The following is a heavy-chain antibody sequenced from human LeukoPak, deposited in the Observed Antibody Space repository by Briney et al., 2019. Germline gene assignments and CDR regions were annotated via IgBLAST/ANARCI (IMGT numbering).Heavy chain of an antibody. J-gene: IGHJ5*02. Sequence: ASVKISCKASGYTFTGYYMHWVRQAPGQGLEWMGWINPNSGGTNYAQKFQGRVTMTRDTSISTAYMELSRLRSDDTAVYYCARGGGIAATNWFDPWGQGTLVTVSS. V-gene: IGHV1-2*02. D-gene: IGHD6-13*01. CDR1: GYTFTGYY. CDR3: ARGGGIAATNWFDP. CDR2: INPNSGGT.